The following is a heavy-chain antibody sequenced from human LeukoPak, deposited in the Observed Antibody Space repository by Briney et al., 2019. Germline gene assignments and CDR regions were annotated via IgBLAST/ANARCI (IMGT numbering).Heavy chain of an antibody. CDR2: IYPNSGAT. CDR1: GYTFTGYY. V-gene: IGHV1-2*02. CDR3: GTLLSNGPFDY. J-gene: IGHJ4*02. Sequence: ASVKVSCKASGYTFTGYYMHWVRQAPGQGLEWMGWIYPNSGATKYVQKFQGRVTMTRDTSISTAYMELSGLRSDDTAVYYCGTLLSNGPFDYWGQGSLVTVPS.